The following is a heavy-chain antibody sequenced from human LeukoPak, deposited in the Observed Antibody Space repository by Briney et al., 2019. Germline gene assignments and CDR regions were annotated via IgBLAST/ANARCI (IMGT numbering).Heavy chain of an antibody. V-gene: IGHV1-69*05. CDR3: ARDLDYGGNSFDY. CDR1: GGTFSSYA. D-gene: IGHD4-23*01. Sequence: SVKVSCKASGGTFSSYAISWVRQAPGRGLEWMGGIIPIFGTANYAQKFQGRVTITTDESTSTAYMELSSLRSEDTAVYYCARDLDYGGNSFDYWGQGTLVTVSS. J-gene: IGHJ4*02. CDR2: IIPIFGTA.